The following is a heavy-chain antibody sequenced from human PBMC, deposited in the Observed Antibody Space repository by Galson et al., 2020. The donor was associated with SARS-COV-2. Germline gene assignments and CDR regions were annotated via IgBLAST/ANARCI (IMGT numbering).Heavy chain of an antibody. CDR1: GISLSRYW. CDR2: INSDGSST. CDR3: ATQEYYFDSSGYEASYYGMYS. J-gene: IGHJ6*02. Sequence: GESLKLHCAASGISLSRYWMHWVRQAPGKGPVWVSRINSDGSSTTYAVSVKGRFTISRDNAKNTVYLQMNSLRAEDTALYYCATQEYYFDSSGYEASYYGMYSWCQETPVTVSS. V-gene: IGHV3-74*01. D-gene: IGHD3-22*01.